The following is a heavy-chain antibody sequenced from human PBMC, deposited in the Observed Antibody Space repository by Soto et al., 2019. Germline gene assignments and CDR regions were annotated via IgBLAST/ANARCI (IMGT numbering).Heavy chain of an antibody. J-gene: IGHJ4*02. V-gene: IGHV1-18*01. D-gene: IGHD6-13*01. CDR3: ARSIAAAVDLAY. CDR2: ISAYNGNT. CDR1: GYTFSSYG. Sequence: QVQLVQSGAEVKKPGASVKVSCKASGYTFSSYGISWVRQAPGPGLEWMGWISAYNGNTNYAQQLQGGVSMTTATSASIAYMEVRRLRSDDTAVYFCARSIAAAVDLAYWVQGTLVTVSS.